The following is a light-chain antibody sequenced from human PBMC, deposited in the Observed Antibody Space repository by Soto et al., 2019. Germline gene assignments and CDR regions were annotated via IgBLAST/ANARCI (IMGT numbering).Light chain of an antibody. CDR2: GVS. CDR1: QNVRSDY. V-gene: IGKV3-20*01. Sequence: IMLTPSPATLSLSPGDRAPLSCRASQNVRSDYFAWYQQTPGQAPRVIIFGVSTRASATPDRFRGSGSGTYFTLTISRLAPDDFALYDCQQYGNSPLTFGGGTKVDIK. J-gene: IGKJ4*01. CDR3: QQYGNSPLT.